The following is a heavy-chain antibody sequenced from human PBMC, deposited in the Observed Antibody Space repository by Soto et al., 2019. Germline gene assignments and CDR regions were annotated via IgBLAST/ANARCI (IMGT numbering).Heavy chain of an antibody. CDR1: GFSLSNAGLG. V-gene: IGHV2-26*04. D-gene: IGHD6-13*01. Sequence: QVTVKESGPVLVKPTETLTLTCTVSGFSLSNAGLGVSWIRQPPGKALEWLAHIFSNDEKSYSRFLKSRLTISKDTSKGQVVLTMTIMDPVDTATYYCASTYSTSWYWFDPCGQGTLVTVSS. J-gene: IGHJ5*02. CDR3: ASTYSTSWYWFDP. CDR2: IFSNDEK.